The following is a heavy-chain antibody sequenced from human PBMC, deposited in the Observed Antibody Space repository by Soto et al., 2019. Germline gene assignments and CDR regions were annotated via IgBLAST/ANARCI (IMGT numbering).Heavy chain of an antibody. D-gene: IGHD1-1*01. CDR2: IFDSGST. CDR1: GGSISSYH. Sequence: SETLSLTCTVSGGSISSYHWNWIRQPPGKGLEWIGCIFDSGSTQYNPSLSSRVTIPKDTSKNQFSLRLYSVTAADTAVYYCARRIESSVRTTADNWFEPWGQGTLVTVSS. V-gene: IGHV4-59*01. CDR3: ARRIESSVRTTADNWFEP. J-gene: IGHJ5*02.